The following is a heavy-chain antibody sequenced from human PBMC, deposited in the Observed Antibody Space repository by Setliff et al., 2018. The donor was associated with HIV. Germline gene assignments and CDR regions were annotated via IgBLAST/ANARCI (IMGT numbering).Heavy chain of an antibody. D-gene: IGHD2-21*02. Sequence: ASVKVSCKASGNTFSSYGITWVRQAPGQGLEWMGWINAGNGNTKYSQKFQGRVTITRDTSASTAYMELSSLRPEDTAVYYCASPTAIPHWGQGTLVTVSS. V-gene: IGHV1-3*01. CDR3: ASPTAIPH. CDR2: INAGNGNT. J-gene: IGHJ4*02. CDR1: GNTFSSYG.